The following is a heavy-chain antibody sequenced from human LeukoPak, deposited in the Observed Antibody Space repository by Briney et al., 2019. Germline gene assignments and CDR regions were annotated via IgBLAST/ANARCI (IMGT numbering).Heavy chain of an antibody. Sequence: GGSLRLSCAASGFSFSGCWMHWVRQAPGKGLEWVSRISNDGRSTTYADSMKGRFTVSRDNAKNTLYLQMNGLRDGDTAVYYCARVSSGWYKHQDYWGQGTLVTVSS. CDR1: GFSFSGCW. V-gene: IGHV3-74*01. CDR3: ARVSSGWYKHQDY. D-gene: IGHD6-19*01. CDR2: ISNDGRST. J-gene: IGHJ4*02.